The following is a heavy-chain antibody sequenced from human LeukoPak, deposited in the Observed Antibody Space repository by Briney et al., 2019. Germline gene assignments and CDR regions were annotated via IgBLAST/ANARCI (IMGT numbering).Heavy chain of an antibody. Sequence: GESLRLSCAASGFTFSNYAMYWVRQAAGKGLEWVSSIDASGGATYYADSVKGRFTISRDNSENTLFLQMNTLRAEDTAVYYCARLEKKSYYYMDVWGKGTTVTVSS. D-gene: IGHD1-1*01. J-gene: IGHJ6*03. CDR2: IDASGGAT. V-gene: IGHV3-23*01. CDR3: ARLEKKSYYYMDV. CDR1: GFTFSNYA.